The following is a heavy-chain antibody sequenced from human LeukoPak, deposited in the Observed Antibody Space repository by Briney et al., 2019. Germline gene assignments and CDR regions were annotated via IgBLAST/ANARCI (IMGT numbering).Heavy chain of an antibody. J-gene: IGHJ4*02. Sequence: GGSLRLSCAASGFTFSSCAMSWVRQAPGKGLEWVSTISGSGGGTYYADSVNGRFTISRDNSKNTLYLQMNSLRAEDTAVYYCAKARAYSSSWSHYFDYWGQGTLVTVSS. D-gene: IGHD6-13*01. CDR1: GFTFSSCA. CDR3: AKARAYSSSWSHYFDY. CDR2: ISGSGGGT. V-gene: IGHV3-23*01.